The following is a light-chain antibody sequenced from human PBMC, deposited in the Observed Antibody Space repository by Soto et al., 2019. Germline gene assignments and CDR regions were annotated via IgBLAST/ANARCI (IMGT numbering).Light chain of an antibody. CDR2: DAS. CDR1: QSISSW. Sequence: DIQMTQSPSTLSASAGDRVTITCRASQSISSWLAWYQQKPGKAPKLLIYDASSLESGVPSRFSGSGSGTEFTLTINSLQPDDFATYYCQQYNSYSGTFGQGSKLEIK. J-gene: IGKJ2*01. CDR3: QQYNSYSGT. V-gene: IGKV1-5*01.